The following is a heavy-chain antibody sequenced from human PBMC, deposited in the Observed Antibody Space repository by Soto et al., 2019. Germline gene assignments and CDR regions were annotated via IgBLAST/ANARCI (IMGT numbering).Heavy chain of an antibody. CDR3: AKDSNYDSSGYYWFY. D-gene: IGHD3-22*01. J-gene: IGHJ4*02. CDR2: ISGSGGST. V-gene: IGHV3-23*01. Sequence: PGGSLRLSCSVSGFTFSSYAMSWVRQAPGKGLEWVSAISGSGGSTYYADSVKGRFTISRDNSKNTLYLQMNSLRAEDTAVYYCAKDSNYDSSGYYWFYWGQGTLVTVSS. CDR1: GFTFSSYA.